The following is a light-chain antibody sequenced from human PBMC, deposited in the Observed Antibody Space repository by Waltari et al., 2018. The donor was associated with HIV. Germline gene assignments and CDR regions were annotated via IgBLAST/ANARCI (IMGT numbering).Light chain of an antibody. CDR1: ALSKQY. Sequence: SYELTQPPSVSVSPGQTARITCSGDALSKQYAYGYQQKPGQAPMLVIYKDSERPSGIPERFSGSSSGTTVTLTISGVQAEDEADYYCQSPDSSGTYVGFGGGTKLTVL. V-gene: IGLV3-25*03. CDR2: KDS. CDR3: QSPDSSGTYVG. J-gene: IGLJ2*01.